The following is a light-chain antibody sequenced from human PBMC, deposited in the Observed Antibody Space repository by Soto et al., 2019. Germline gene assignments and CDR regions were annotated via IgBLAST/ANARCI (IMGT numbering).Light chain of an antibody. CDR2: DVS. Sequence: QSALTQPASVSGSPGQSITISCTGTSSDVGGYNYVSWYQQHPGKAPKLMIYDVSNRPSGVSNRFSGSKSGNTASLTISGLQAEDGADYYCSSYTSSSPLLDVSGPGTKLTAL. CDR3: SSYTSSSPLLDV. J-gene: IGLJ1*01. CDR1: SSDVGGYNY. V-gene: IGLV2-14*01.